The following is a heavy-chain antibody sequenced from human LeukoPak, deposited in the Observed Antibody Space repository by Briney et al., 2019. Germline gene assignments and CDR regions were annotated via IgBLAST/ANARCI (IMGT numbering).Heavy chain of an antibody. J-gene: IGHJ5*02. D-gene: IGHD3-10*01. V-gene: IGHV3-21*01. Sequence: GGSLRLSCVVSGFTFSTFTMNWVRQAPGKGLEWVSCISSSSSYIYYADSVKGRFTISRDNAKNSLYLQMNSLRAEDTAVYYCARAGNYYGRHTNWFDPWGQGTLVTVSS. CDR1: GFTFSTFT. CDR3: ARAGNYYGRHTNWFDP. CDR2: ISSSSSYI.